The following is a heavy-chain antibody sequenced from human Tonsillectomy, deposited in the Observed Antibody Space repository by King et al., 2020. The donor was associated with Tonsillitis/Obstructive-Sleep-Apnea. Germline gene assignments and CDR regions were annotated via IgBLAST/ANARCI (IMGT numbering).Heavy chain of an antibody. CDR2: LNSDGSGT. D-gene: IGHD3-10*01. CDR1: GFTFSSYW. J-gene: IGHJ6*03. CDR3: ARPITMVQEEGMDV. V-gene: IGHV3-74*01. Sequence: VQLVESGGGLVQPGGSLRLSCAASGFTFSSYWMHWVRQAPGRGLVWVSRLNSDGSGTSYADSVKGRFTISRDNAKNTLYLQMNSLRAEDTAVYYCARPITMVQEEGMDVWGKGTTVTVSS.